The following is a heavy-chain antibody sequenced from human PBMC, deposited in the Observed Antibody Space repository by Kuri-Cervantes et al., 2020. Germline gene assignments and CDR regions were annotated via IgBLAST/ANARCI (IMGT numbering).Heavy chain of an antibody. Sequence: SETLSLTCTVSGGSISSSSYYWGWIRQPPGKGLEWIGSIYYSGSTYYNPSLKSRVTISVDTSKNQFSLKLSSVTAADTAVYYCARELPAADYWGQGTLVTVSS. CDR2: IYYSGST. D-gene: IGHD2-2*01. V-gene: IGHV4-39*02. CDR1: GGSISSSSYY. J-gene: IGHJ4*02. CDR3: ARELPAADY.